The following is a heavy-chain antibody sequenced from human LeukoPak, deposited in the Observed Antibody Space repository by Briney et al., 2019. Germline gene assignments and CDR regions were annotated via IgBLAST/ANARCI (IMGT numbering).Heavy chain of an antibody. CDR3: ARGRFLEWSDPSWFDP. Sequence: SETLSLTCTVSGGSISSSSYYWGWIRQPPGKGLEWIGSIYYSGCTYYNPSLKSRPIISIDTSKNQFSLKLTSVTAADTAVYYCARGRFLEWSDPSWFDPWGQGTLVTVSS. V-gene: IGHV4-39*07. D-gene: IGHD3-3*01. J-gene: IGHJ5*02. CDR2: IYYSGCT. CDR1: GGSISSSSYY.